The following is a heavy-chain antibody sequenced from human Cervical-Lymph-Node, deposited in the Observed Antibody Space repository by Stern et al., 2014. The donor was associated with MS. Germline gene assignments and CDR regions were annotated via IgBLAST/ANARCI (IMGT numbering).Heavy chain of an antibody. D-gene: IGHD5-18*01. Sequence: EVQLVESGGGLVKPGGSLRLSCAASVFTFSNAWMSWVRPAPGKGLEGGGRIKSKTDGGTTDYAAPVKGRFTISRDDSKNTLYLQMNSLKTEDTAVYYCTTSGYSYGTPNFDYWGQGTLVTVSS. V-gene: IGHV3-15*01. CDR2: IKSKTDGGTT. CDR1: VFTFSNAW. J-gene: IGHJ4*02. CDR3: TTSGYSYGTPNFDY.